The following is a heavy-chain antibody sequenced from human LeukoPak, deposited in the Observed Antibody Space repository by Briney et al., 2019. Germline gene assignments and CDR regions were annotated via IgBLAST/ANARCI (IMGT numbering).Heavy chain of an antibody. CDR1: GYTFTSYG. Sequence: ASVKVSCKASGYTFTSYGISWVRQAPGLGLEWMGWISAYNGNTNYAQKLQGRVTMTTDTSTSTAYMELRSLRSDDTAVYYCARAPAATHYYYYMDVWGKGTTVTVSS. CDR2: ISAYNGNT. CDR3: ARAPAATHYYYYMDV. J-gene: IGHJ6*03. D-gene: IGHD2-2*01. V-gene: IGHV1-18*01.